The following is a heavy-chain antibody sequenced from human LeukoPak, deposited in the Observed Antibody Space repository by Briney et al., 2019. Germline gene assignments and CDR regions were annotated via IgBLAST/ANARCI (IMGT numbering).Heavy chain of an antibody. Sequence: GRSLRLSCAASGFTFSRYAMHWVRQAPGKGLEWVAVISDDGSNKEHADAVKGRFTISRDNSKNTLYLQMNSLRTEDTAVYFCARDRDRFYYYGRDVWGQGTTVSVSS. D-gene: IGHD3-3*01. CDR3: ARDRDRFYYYGRDV. J-gene: IGHJ6*02. CDR1: GFTFSRYA. CDR2: ISDDGSNK. V-gene: IGHV3-30*04.